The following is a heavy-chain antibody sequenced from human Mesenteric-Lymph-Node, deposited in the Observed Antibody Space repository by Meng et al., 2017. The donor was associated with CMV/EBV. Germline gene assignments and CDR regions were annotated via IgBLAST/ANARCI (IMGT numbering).Heavy chain of an antibody. V-gene: IGHV1-2*02. Sequence: ASVKVSCKASGYTFTGYYMHWVRQAPGQGLEWMGWINPNSGGTNYAQKFQGRVTMTRDTSISTAYMELSRLRSDDTAVYYCARDRPYYDSYAYFTYWGQGSPVTVSS. CDR1: GYTFTGYY. J-gene: IGHJ4*02. CDR2: INPNSGGT. D-gene: IGHD3-22*01. CDR3: ARDRPYYDSYAYFTY.